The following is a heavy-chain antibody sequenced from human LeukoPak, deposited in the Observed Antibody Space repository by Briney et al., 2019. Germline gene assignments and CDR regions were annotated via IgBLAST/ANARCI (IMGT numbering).Heavy chain of an antibody. CDR3: ANSSDFDYGDYYFDY. V-gene: IGHV4-61*02. CDR2: IYTSGST. J-gene: IGHJ4*02. D-gene: IGHD4-17*01. CDR1: GYSISSGYY. Sequence: SETLSLTCTVSGYSISSGYYWGWIRQPAGKGLEWIGRIYTSGSTNYNPSLKSRVTISLDTSKNQFSLKLSSVTAADTAVYSCANSSDFDYGDYYFDYWGQGALVTVSS.